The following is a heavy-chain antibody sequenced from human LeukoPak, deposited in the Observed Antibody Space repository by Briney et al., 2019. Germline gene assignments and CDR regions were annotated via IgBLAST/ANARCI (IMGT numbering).Heavy chain of an antibody. CDR1: GGTFSNYG. V-gene: IGHV1-69*04. J-gene: IGHJ4*02. CDR2: IIPIVGRP. CDR3: ARDHTSIVVVPSAPRD. D-gene: IGHD2-2*01. Sequence: GASVKVSCKASGGTFSNYGISWVRQAPGQGLEWMGRIIPIVGRPNYAQKFQGRVTITADKSTSTAFMYLSSLRSEDTAVYYCARDHTSIVVVPSAPRDWGQGTLVTVSS.